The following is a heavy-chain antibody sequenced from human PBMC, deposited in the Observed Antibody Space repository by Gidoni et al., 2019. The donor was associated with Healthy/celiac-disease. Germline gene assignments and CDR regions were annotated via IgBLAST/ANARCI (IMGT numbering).Heavy chain of an antibody. Sequence: EVQLVESGGGLVQPGGSLRLSCAASGFTFSSSWMSWVRQAPGKGLEWVANIKQDGSEKYYVDSVKGRFTISRDNAKNSLYLQMNSLRAEDTAVYYCARERVATRHYYYYGMDVWGQGTTVTVSS. CDR1: GFTFSSSW. CDR2: IKQDGSEK. V-gene: IGHV3-7*03. D-gene: IGHD5-12*01. J-gene: IGHJ6*02. CDR3: ARERVATRHYYYYGMDV.